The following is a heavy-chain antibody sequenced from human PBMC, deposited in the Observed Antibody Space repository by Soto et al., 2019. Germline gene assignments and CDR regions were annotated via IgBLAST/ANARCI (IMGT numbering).Heavy chain of an antibody. D-gene: IGHD3-3*01. CDR1: GYTFTSYG. V-gene: IGHV1-18*01. J-gene: IGHJ4*02. CDR2: ISAYNGNT. Sequence: ASVKVSCKASGYTFTSYGISWVRQAPGQGLEWMVWISAYNGNTNYAQKLQGRVTMTTDTSTSTAYMELRSMRSDDTAVYYCARDFSPNQDFDYWGQGTLVTGSS. CDR3: ARDFSPNQDFDY.